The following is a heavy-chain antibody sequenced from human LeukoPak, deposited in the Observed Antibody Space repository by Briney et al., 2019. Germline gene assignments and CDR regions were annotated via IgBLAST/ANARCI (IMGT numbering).Heavy chain of an antibody. Sequence: SETLSLTCTVSGGSISSSSYYWGWIRQPPGKGLEWIGSIYYSGSTYYNPSLKSRVTISVDTSKNQFSLKLSSVTAADTAVYYCARLNCGGDCYYLRYYFDYWGQGTLVTVSS. CDR1: GGSISSSSYY. V-gene: IGHV4-39*01. D-gene: IGHD2-21*02. CDR3: ARLNCGGDCYYLRYYFDY. J-gene: IGHJ4*02. CDR2: IYYSGST.